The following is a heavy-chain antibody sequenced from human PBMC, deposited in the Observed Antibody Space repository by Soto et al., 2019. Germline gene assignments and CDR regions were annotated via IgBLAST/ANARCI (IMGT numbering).Heavy chain of an antibody. V-gene: IGHV3-30-3*01. CDR1: GFTFSSYA. D-gene: IGHD4-17*01. J-gene: IGHJ4*02. CDR2: ISYDGSNK. CDR3: AIDHARDYGGDY. Sequence: QVQLVESGGGVVQPGRSLRLSCAASGFTFSSYAMHWVRQAPGKGLEWVAVISYDGSNKYYADSVKGRFTIYRDNSKNTLYLQMNSLRAEDTAVYYCAIDHARDYGGDYWGQGTLVTVSS.